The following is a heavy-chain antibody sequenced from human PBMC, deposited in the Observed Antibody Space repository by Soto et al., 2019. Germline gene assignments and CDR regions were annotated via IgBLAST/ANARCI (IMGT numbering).Heavy chain of an antibody. V-gene: IGHV1-46*03. CDR2: INPSGGST. CDR1: GYTFTSYA. J-gene: IGHJ4*02. Sequence: ASVKVSCKASGYTFTSYAMHWVRQAPGQRLEWMGWINPSGGSTSYAQKFQGRVTMTRDTSTSTVYMELSSLRSEDTAVYYCARGDCSSTSCYYTFDYWGQGTLVTVS. D-gene: IGHD2-2*01. CDR3: ARGDCSSTSCYYTFDY.